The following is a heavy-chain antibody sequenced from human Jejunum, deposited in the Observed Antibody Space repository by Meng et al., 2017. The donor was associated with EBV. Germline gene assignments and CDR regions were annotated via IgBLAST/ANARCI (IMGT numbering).Heavy chain of an antibody. CDR3: ARVRPGGGWFDP. CDR2: INTNTGYP. V-gene: IGHV7-4-1*02. CDR1: GYTFTSSG. Sequence: VQVVASGCELKKPGASVTVSCKASGYTFTSSGINWVRQAPGQGLEWMGWINTNTGYPTYAQDFTGRFVFSLDTSVSTAYLQITSLSTEDNAVYYCARVRPGGGWFDPWGQGTLVTVSS. D-gene: IGHD2-8*02. J-gene: IGHJ5*02.